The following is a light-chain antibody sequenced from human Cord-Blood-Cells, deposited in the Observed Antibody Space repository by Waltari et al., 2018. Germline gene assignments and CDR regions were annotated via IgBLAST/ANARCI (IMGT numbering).Light chain of an antibody. CDR3: QQRSNWPPFT. CDR2: DAS. V-gene: IGKV3-11*01. J-gene: IGKJ3*01. CDR1: QSVSSY. Sequence: EIVLTQSPATLSLSPGERATLSCRASQSVSSYLAWYQQNPGQAPRLLIYDASNRATGIPARFSGSVSGTDFTLTISSLEPEDFAVYYCQQRSNWPPFTFGPGTKVDIK.